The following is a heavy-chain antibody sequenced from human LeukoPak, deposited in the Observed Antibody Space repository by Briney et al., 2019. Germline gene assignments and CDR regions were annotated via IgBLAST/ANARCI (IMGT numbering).Heavy chain of an antibody. D-gene: IGHD6-13*01. CDR1: GVSISNYH. CDR3: ARDSGSSWFDP. CDR2: IYYRGST. J-gene: IGHJ5*02. V-gene: IGHV4-59*01. Sequence: SETLSLTCTVSGVSISNYHWSWIRQPPGKGLGWIGYIYYRGSTKYNPSLESRVTISVDMSKNQFYLKLNSVTAADTAVYYCARDSGSSWFDPWGQGTVVTVSS.